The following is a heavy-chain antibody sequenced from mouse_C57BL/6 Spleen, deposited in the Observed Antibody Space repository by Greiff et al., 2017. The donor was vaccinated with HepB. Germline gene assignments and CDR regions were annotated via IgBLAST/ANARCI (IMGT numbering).Heavy chain of an antibody. CDR3: ARSEYYGSSYGY. CDR2: INPSTGGT. V-gene: IGHV1-42*01. CDR1: GYSFTGYY. Sequence: VHVKQSGPELVKPGASVKISCKASGYSFTGYYMNWVKQSPEKSLEWIGEINPSTGGTTYNQKFKAKATLTVDKSSSTAYMQLKSLTSEDSAVYYCARSEYYGSSYGYWGQGTTLTVSS. D-gene: IGHD1-1*01. J-gene: IGHJ2*01.